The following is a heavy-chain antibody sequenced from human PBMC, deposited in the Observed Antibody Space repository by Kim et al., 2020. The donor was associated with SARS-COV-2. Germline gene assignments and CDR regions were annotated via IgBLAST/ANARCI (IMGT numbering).Heavy chain of an antibody. D-gene: IGHD3-10*01. V-gene: IGHV1-69*13. Sequence: SVKVSCKASGGSVGNSAIIWVRQAPGQGPEWVGGIIPMFKTTTYAQKFQDRVTISADESTSTAYMDLGSLTSEDTAMYYCATNDYGSGDQLWGQGTLVTVSS. J-gene: IGHJ4*02. CDR3: ATNDYGSGDQL. CDR2: IIPMFKTT. CDR1: GGSVGNSA.